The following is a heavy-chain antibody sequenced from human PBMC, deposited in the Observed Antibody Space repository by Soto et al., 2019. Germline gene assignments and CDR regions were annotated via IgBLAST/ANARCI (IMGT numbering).Heavy chain of an antibody. D-gene: IGHD1-1*01. CDR3: AGASGWKFDY. Sequence: PGVPLRLSCAASGFSFSSYGMQWVRQAPGTGLVWVSRVDADGSGTTYAGSVKGRFSISRDNAKNTVSLQMNNLRAEDTAVYYCAGASGWKFDYWGLGVLVTVSS. V-gene: IGHV3-74*01. CDR2: VDADGSGT. CDR1: GFSFSSYG. J-gene: IGHJ4*02.